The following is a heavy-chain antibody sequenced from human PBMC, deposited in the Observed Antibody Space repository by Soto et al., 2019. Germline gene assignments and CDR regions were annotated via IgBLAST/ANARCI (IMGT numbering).Heavy chain of an antibody. Sequence: TSETLSLTCTVSGGSISSSSYYWGWIRQPPGKGLEWIGSIYYSGSTYYNPSLKSRVTISVDTSKNQFSLKLSSVTAADTAVYYCARQFVDTAMESYYYYYGMDVWGQGTTVTVSS. J-gene: IGHJ6*02. CDR1: GGSISSSSYY. CDR3: ARQFVDTAMESYYYYYGMDV. D-gene: IGHD5-18*01. CDR2: IYYSGST. V-gene: IGHV4-39*01.